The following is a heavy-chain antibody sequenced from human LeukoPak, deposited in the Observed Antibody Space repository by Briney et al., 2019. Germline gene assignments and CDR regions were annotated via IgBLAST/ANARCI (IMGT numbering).Heavy chain of an antibody. V-gene: IGHV3-53*01. CDR3: YAHGSGSYWAIGY. Sequence: GGSLRLSCAASGFTVSSNYMSWVRQAPGKGLGWVSVIYSGGSTYYADSVKGRFTISRGNSKNTLYLQMNSLRAEDTAVYYCYAHGSGSYWAIGYWGQGTLVTVSS. J-gene: IGHJ4*02. CDR1: GFTVSSNY. D-gene: IGHD3-10*01. CDR2: IYSGGST.